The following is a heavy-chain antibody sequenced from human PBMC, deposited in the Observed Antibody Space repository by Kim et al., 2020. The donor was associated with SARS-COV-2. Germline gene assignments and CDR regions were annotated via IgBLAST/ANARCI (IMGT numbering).Heavy chain of an antibody. D-gene: IGHD3-9*01. Sequence: GGSLRLSCAASGFTFRSYWMSWVRQVPGKGLEWVANIKQDGSEKSYVDSVKGRFTISRDNAKNSLYLQMNSLRAEDTAVYYCARAGGYFDWLSIYYYYYGMDVWGQGTTVTVSS. J-gene: IGHJ6*02. CDR3: ARAGGYFDWLSIYYYYYGMDV. V-gene: IGHV3-7*03. CDR1: GFTFRSYW. CDR2: IKQDGSEK.